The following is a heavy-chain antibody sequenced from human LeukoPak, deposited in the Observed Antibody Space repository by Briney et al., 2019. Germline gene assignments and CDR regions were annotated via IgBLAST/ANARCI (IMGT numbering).Heavy chain of an antibody. Sequence: SVKVSCKASGGTFSSYAISWVRQASGQGLEWMGGIIPIFGTANYAQKFQGRVTITADKSTSTAYMELSSLRSEDTAVYYCARDRAAAGGSSFDYWGQGTLVTVSS. CDR2: IIPIFGTA. J-gene: IGHJ4*02. V-gene: IGHV1-69*06. D-gene: IGHD6-13*01. CDR1: GGTFSSYA. CDR3: ARDRAAAGGSSFDY.